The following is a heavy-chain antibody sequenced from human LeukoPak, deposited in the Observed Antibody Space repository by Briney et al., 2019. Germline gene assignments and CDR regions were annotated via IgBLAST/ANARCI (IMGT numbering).Heavy chain of an antibody. CDR3: ARSADYGGNPHWFDP. CDR2: MNPNSGNT. J-gene: IGHJ5*02. Sequence: ASVKVSCKASGYTFTSYDINWVRQATGQGLEWMGWMNPNSGNTGYAQKFQGRVTITADKSTSTAYMELSSLRSEDTAVYYCARSADYGGNPHWFDPWGQGTLVTVSS. V-gene: IGHV1-8*01. D-gene: IGHD4-23*01. CDR1: GYTFTSYD.